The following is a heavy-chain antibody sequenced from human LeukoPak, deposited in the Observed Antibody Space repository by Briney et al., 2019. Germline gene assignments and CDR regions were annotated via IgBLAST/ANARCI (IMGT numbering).Heavy chain of an antibody. J-gene: IGHJ4*02. CDR2: INSDGSST. V-gene: IGHV3-74*01. Sequence: GGSLRLSCAASGFTFSSYWMHWVRQAPGKGLVWVSRINSDGSSTSYADSVKGRFTISRDNAKNTLYLQMNSLRAEDTAVYYCAKTWYSTSMDYWGQGTLVAVSS. CDR3: AKTWYSTSMDY. D-gene: IGHD6-6*01. CDR1: GFTFSSYW.